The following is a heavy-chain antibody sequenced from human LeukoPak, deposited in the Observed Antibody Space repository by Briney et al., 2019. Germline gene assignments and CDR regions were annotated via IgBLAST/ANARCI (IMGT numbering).Heavy chain of an antibody. CDR1: GFTFSSYS. CDR3: TRGGSGSYSDY. Sequence: PGGSLRLSCAASGFTFSSYSVNWVRQAPGKGLVWVSRINSDGSSTMYADSVKGRLTISRDNAKNTLYLQMNSLSAEDTAVYYCTRGGSGSYSDYWGQGTLVTVSS. J-gene: IGHJ4*02. V-gene: IGHV3-74*03. D-gene: IGHD1-26*01. CDR2: INSDGSST.